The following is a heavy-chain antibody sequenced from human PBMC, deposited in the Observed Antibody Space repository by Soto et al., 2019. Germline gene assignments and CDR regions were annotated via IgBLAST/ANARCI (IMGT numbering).Heavy chain of an antibody. CDR2: ISYDGSNK. J-gene: IGHJ4*02. V-gene: IGHV3-30*18. Sequence: PGGSLRLSCAASGFTFSSYGMHWVRQAPGKGLEWVAVISYDGSNKYYADSVKGRFTTSRDNSKNTLYLQMNSLRAEDTAVYYCAKEWPCSGGSCYFDYWGQGTLVTVSS. D-gene: IGHD2-15*01. CDR3: AKEWPCSGGSCYFDY. CDR1: GFTFSSYG.